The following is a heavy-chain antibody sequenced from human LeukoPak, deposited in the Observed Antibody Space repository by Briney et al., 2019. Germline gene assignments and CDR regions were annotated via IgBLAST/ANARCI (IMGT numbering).Heavy chain of an antibody. J-gene: IGHJ4*02. CDR1: GFTFSSYG. D-gene: IGHD4-17*01. CDR2: ISYDGGNK. CDR3: AKAWGYGDYLLDY. Sequence: GRSLRLSCAASGFTFSSYGMHWVRQAPGKGLEWVAVISYDGGNKYYADSVKGRFTISRDNSKNTLYLQMNSLRAEDTAVYYCAKAWGYGDYLLDYWGQGTLVTVSS. V-gene: IGHV3-30*18.